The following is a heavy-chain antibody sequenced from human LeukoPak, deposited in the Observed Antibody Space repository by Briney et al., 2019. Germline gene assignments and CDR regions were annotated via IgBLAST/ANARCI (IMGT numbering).Heavy chain of an antibody. J-gene: IGHJ4*02. CDR2: TYYRSKWYN. V-gene: IGHV6-1*01. CDR1: EDSVSSNSAA. Sequence: SQTLSLTCAISEDSVSSNSAAWNWIRQSPSRGLEWLGRTYYRSKWYNEYVVSVKSRIITNPDTSKNQFSLQLNSVTPEDTAIYYCARGSRSSRDYYFDYWGRGTLVTVSS. D-gene: IGHD1-26*01. CDR3: ARGSRSSRDYYFDY.